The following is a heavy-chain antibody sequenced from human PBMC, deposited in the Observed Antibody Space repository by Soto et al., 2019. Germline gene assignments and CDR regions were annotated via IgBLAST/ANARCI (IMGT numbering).Heavy chain of an antibody. V-gene: IGHV4-59*08. CDR1: GGSISSYY. Sequence: PSETLSLTCTVSGGSISSYYWSWIRQPPGKGLEWIGYIYYSGSTNYNPSLKSRVTISVDTSKNQFSLKLSSVTAADTAVYYCARHPPPINYYDSSGYYPRYFDYWGQGTLVTVSS. CDR3: ARHPPPINYYDSSGYYPRYFDY. J-gene: IGHJ4*02. D-gene: IGHD3-22*01. CDR2: IYYSGST.